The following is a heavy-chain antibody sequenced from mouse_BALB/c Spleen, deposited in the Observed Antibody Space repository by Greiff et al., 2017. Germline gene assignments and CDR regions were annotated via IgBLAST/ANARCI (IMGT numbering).Heavy chain of an antibody. J-gene: IGHJ2*01. V-gene: IGHV5-6-3*01. D-gene: IGHD1-1*01. CDR1: GFTFSSYG. CDR3: AREDYYGSSPFDY. Sequence: EVKLMESGGGLVQPGGSLKLSCAASGFTFSSYGMSWVRQTPDKRLELVATINSNGGSTYYPDSVKGRFTISRDNAKNTLYLQMSSLKSEDTAMYYCAREDYYGSSPFDYWGQGTTLTVSS. CDR2: INSNGGST.